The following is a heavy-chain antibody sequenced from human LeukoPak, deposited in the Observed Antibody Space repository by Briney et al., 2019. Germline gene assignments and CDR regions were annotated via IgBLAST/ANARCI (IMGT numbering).Heavy chain of an antibody. CDR3: AKDIARSVVPAAMVDY. CDR2: IKQDGSEK. CDR1: GFTFSSYW. Sequence: GGSLRLSCAASGFTFSSYWMSWVRQAPGKGLEWVANIKQDGSEKYYVDSVRGRFTISRDNSKNSLYLQMNSLRAEDTALYYCAKDIARSVVPAAMVDYWGQGTLVTVSS. D-gene: IGHD2-2*01. V-gene: IGHV3-7*03. J-gene: IGHJ4*02.